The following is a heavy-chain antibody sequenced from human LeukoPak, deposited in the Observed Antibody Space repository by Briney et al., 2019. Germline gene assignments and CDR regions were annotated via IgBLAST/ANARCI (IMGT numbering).Heavy chain of an antibody. V-gene: IGHV1-2*02. CDR3: ARVVKYYYDSSGYPVTNYFDY. J-gene: IGHJ4*02. Sequence: ASVKVSCKASGYTFTGYYMHWVRQAPGQGLEWMGWVNPNSGGTNYAQKFQGRVTMTRDTSISTVYMELSSLRSEDTAVYYCARVVKYYYDSSGYPVTNYFDYWGQGTLVTVSS. D-gene: IGHD3-22*01. CDR2: VNPNSGGT. CDR1: GYTFTGYY.